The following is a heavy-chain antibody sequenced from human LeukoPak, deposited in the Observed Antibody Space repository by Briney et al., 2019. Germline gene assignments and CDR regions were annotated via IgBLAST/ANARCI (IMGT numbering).Heavy chain of an antibody. CDR3: ARIRLVAASLEAFDI. Sequence: GESLVISCKGSGYRFSDYWIGWVGQMPGKGLEWMGIIYPGDSDTTYSPSFQGQVTISADESITTAYLQWSTLKASDTAMYYCARIRLVAASLEAFDIWGQGTMVTVSS. V-gene: IGHV5-51*01. CDR2: IYPGDSDT. J-gene: IGHJ3*02. CDR1: GYRFSDYW. D-gene: IGHD2-15*01.